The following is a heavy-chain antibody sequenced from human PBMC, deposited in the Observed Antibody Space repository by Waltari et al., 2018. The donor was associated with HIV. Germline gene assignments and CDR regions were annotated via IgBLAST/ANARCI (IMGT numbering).Heavy chain of an antibody. CDR3: AISEAVAALIDY. V-gene: IGHV4-34*01. CDR1: GGSLSGYH. Sequence: VQVHRWGAGLLTPSETLSLTWAVHGGSLSGYHWNWSRQPPGKGLEWIGEINHSGIPNYNPSLKSRVTISIDTSKNQFSLKLTSVTAADTAVYYCAISEAVAALIDYWGQGTLVTVSS. CDR2: INHSGIP. D-gene: IGHD6-13*01. J-gene: IGHJ4*02.